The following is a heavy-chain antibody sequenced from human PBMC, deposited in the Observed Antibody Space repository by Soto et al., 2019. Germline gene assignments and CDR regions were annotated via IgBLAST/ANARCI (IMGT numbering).Heavy chain of an antibody. CDR2: IYYSGST. CDR1: GGSISSYY. V-gene: IGHV4-59*08. J-gene: IGHJ4*02. D-gene: IGHD3-10*01. CDR3: ARLNIHLWPHGYFDY. Sequence: SETLSLTCTVSGGSISSYYWSWIRQPPGKGLEWIGYIYYSGSTNYNPSLKSRVTISVDTSKNQFSLKLSSVTAAATAVYYCARLNIHLWPHGYFDYWGQGTLVTVSS.